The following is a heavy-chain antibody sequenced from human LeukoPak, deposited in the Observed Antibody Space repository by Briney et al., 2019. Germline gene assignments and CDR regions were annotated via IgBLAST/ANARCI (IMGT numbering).Heavy chain of an antibody. J-gene: IGHJ4*02. D-gene: IGHD3-22*01. CDR3: ARDRGRYYDSRGFYWGYYFDS. CDR1: GFTFSSYS. Sequence: TGGSLRLSCAASGFTFSSYSMNWVRQAPGKGLEWVSTISGSGDSTYYADSVKGRFTISGDNSKDTLYLQMSSVRVDDTAVYYCARDRGRYYDSRGFYWGYYFDSWGQGILVTVST. CDR2: ISGSGDST. V-gene: IGHV3-23*01.